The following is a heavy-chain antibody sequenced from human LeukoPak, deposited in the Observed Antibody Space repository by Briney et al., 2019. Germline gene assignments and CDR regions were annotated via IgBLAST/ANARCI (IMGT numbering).Heavy chain of an antibody. Sequence: GGSLRLSCAASGFTFSSYGMHWVRQAPGKGLEWVAFIRYDRSNKYYADSVKGRFTISRDNSKNTLYLQMNSLRAEDTAVYYCAKDHSRWYYYDSSGYFDYWGQGTLVTVSS. CDR1: GFTFSSYG. J-gene: IGHJ4*02. CDR3: AKDHSRWYYYDSSGYFDY. V-gene: IGHV3-30*02. D-gene: IGHD3-22*01. CDR2: IRYDRSNK.